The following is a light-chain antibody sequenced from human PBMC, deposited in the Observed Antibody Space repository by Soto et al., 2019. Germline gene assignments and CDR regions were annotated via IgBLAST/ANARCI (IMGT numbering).Light chain of an antibody. V-gene: IGKV1-9*01. CDR2: HAS. CDR1: QDIAIY. J-gene: IGKJ4*01. Sequence: IQLTQSPSSLSASVGDRVTITCRASQDIAIYLAWYQQKPGEAPNLLIFHASSLQSGVPSRFSGSGSGTDFTLTISSLEPEDFATYYCQQSDYFPVTFGGGTKVDIK. CDR3: QQSDYFPVT.